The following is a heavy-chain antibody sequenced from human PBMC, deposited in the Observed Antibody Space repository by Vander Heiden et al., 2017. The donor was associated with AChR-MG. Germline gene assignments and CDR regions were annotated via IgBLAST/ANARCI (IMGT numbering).Heavy chain of an antibody. D-gene: IGHD4-17*01. Sequence: QVQLVQSGAEVKTPGSSAKVSCKAPGVTLSTYAISWVRQAPGQGLEWRGGIIPIFGTANYAQKFQGRVTITADKSTSTAYMELSSLRSEDTAVYYCARGTTVVDYFDYWGQGTLVTVSS. CDR1: GVTLSTYA. CDR2: IIPIFGTA. J-gene: IGHJ4*02. CDR3: ARGTTVVDYFDY. V-gene: IGHV1-69*06.